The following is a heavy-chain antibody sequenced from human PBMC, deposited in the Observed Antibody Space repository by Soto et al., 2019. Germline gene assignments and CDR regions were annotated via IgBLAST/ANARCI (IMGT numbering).Heavy chain of an antibody. Sequence: PGGSKRLSYAASEFTFSSFWMHWVRQAPGEGLVWVSRINSDGSSTSYADSVEGRFTISRNNSKNTLYLQMNSLRDEDTAVYYCATGNGCQPNWGQGSLVTVSS. J-gene: IGHJ4*02. CDR2: INSDGSST. CDR3: ATGNGCQPN. CDR1: EFTFSSFW. D-gene: IGHD6-19*01. V-gene: IGHV3-74*01.